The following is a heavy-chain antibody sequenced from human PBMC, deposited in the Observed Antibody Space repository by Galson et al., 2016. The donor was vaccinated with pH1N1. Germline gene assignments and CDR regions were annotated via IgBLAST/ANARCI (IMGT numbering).Heavy chain of an antibody. J-gene: IGHJ3*01. CDR2: IKQDGSER. CDR3: ARAVHYYDTSGFETFDV. Sequence: SLRLSCAASGFAFRNYWMTWVRQVPGKGLEWVALIKQDGSERYYVDSLEGRFTVFRDNDKNSLYLQMNSLGVEDTAVYFCARAVHYYDTSGFETFDVWGQGTMVTVSS. V-gene: IGHV3-7*01. D-gene: IGHD3-22*01. CDR1: GFAFRNYW.